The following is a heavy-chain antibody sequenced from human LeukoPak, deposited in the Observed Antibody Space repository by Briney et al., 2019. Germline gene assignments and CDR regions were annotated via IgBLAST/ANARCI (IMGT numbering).Heavy chain of an antibody. D-gene: IGHD6-13*01. Sequence: GGSLRLSCVASGFTFSDHYMSWIRQAPGKGLEWRSYISNDGTTIYYADSVKGRFTISRDNAKNSLHLQMNSLRAGDTAVYYCARDRRPSSWLGVGPWGQGPLVTVSA. J-gene: IGHJ5*02. V-gene: IGHV3-11*04. CDR2: ISNDGTTI. CDR1: GFTFSDHY. CDR3: ARDRRPSSWLGVGP.